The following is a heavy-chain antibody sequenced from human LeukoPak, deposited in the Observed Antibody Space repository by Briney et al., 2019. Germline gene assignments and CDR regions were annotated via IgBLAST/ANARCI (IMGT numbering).Heavy chain of an antibody. V-gene: IGHV1-18*01. CDR1: GYSFINYG. CDR2: ISAYNGNT. J-gene: IGHJ4*02. Sequence: ASVKVSCKASGYSFINYGISWVRQAPGQGLEWMGWISAYNGNTNYARKLQGRVTMTTDTSTSIAYMELRSLRSDDTAVYYCARSATLIPRDYWGQGTLVTVSS. D-gene: IGHD3-22*01. CDR3: ARSATLIPRDY.